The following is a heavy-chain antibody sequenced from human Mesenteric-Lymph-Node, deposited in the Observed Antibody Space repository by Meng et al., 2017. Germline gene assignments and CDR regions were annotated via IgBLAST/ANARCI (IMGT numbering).Heavy chain of an antibody. CDR2: IYHSGST. Sequence: GSLRLSCTVPGGSISSSSYDWGWIRQPPGKGLEWIGSIYHSGSTYYNPSLKSRVTISVDTSKNQFSLKLSSVTAADTAVYYCARTRGGEVEFGYFDYWGQGTLVTVSS. J-gene: IGHJ4*02. CDR1: GGSISSSSYD. CDR3: ARTRGGEVEFGYFDY. D-gene: IGHD3-10*01. V-gene: IGHV4-39*07.